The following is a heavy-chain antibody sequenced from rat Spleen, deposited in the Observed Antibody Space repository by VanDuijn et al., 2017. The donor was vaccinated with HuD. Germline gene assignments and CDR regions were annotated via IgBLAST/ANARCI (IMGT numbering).Heavy chain of an antibody. D-gene: IGHD1-9*01. CDR3: VRHGYTRYYFDY. V-gene: IGHV5-25*01. Sequence: EVQLVESGGGLVQPGRSLKLSCAASGFTFSNYDMAWVRQAPTKGLEWVASISTSGGSTYYRDSVKGRFTVSRHNAKSTLYLQMDSLRSEDTATYYCVRHGYTRYYFDYWGQGVMVTVSS. CDR1: GFTFSNYD. J-gene: IGHJ2*01. CDR2: ISTSGGST.